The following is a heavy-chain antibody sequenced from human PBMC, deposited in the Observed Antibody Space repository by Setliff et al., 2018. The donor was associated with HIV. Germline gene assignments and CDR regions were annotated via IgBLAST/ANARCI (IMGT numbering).Heavy chain of an antibody. V-gene: IGHV1-69*13. CDR1: GGTFSSYA. J-gene: IGHJ6*03. CDR3: ARSPGYSSGWTPGYYYYMDV. D-gene: IGHD6-19*01. CDR2: IIPIFGTA. Sequence: EASVKVSCKASGGTFSSYAISWVRQAPGQGLEWMGGIIPIFGTANYAQKFQGRVTITADESTSTAYMELSSLRSEDTAVYYCARSPGYSSGWTPGYYYYMDVWGKGTTVTVSS.